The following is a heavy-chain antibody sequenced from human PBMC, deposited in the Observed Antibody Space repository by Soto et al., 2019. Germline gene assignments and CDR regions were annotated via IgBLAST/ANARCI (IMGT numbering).Heavy chain of an antibody. CDR1: GFTFSLYG. Sequence: QVQLVASGGGVVQPGRSLKLSCTTSGFTFSLYGMHWVRQAPGKGLEWLAVISFDAKNIYYADSVKGRFTISRDNSKTTLFLQMSHLRADDTAVYFCAKGSQAAAVLDHWGQGALVTVAS. V-gene: IGHV3-30*18. J-gene: IGHJ4*02. CDR3: AKGSQAAAVLDH. D-gene: IGHD6-25*01. CDR2: ISFDAKNI.